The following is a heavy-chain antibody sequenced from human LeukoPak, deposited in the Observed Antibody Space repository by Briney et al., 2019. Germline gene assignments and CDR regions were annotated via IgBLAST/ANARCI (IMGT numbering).Heavy chain of an antibody. J-gene: IGHJ4*02. D-gene: IGHD4/OR15-4a*01. V-gene: IGHV3-23*01. CDR1: GFTFSNYA. Sequence: GGSLRLSCAASGFTFSNYAMSWVRQAPGEGREGVSAISTNGGSTYFADSVKGRFTITRDNSKNPQSLEMNSLRPEVSAVYYCVKGSAGARPYYFDYWGQGTLLTVSS. CDR2: ISTNGGST. CDR3: VKGSAGARPYYFDY.